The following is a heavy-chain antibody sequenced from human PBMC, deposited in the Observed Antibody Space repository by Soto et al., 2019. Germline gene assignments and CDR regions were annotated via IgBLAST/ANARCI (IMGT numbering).Heavy chain of an antibody. Sequence: QVQLVESGGGVVQPGRSLRLSCAASGFTFSSYAMHWVRQAPGKGLEWVAVISYDGSNKYYADSVKGRFTISRDNSQNTLYLHMNSLRAEDTAVYYCASPRLSSDGTTPIDYWGQGTLVIVFS. V-gene: IGHV3-30-3*01. CDR1: GFTFSSYA. CDR2: ISYDGSNK. J-gene: IGHJ4*02. D-gene: IGHD1-1*01. CDR3: ASPRLSSDGTTPIDY.